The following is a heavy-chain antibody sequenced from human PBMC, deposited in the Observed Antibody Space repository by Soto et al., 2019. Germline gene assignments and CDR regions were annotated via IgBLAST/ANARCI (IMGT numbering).Heavy chain of an antibody. D-gene: IGHD3-22*01. V-gene: IGHV3-33*01. CDR1: GFTFSSYG. Sequence: GGSLRLSCAASGFTFSSYGMHWVRQAPGKGLEWVAVIWYDGSNKYYADSVKGRFTISRDNSKNTLYLQMNSLRAEDTAVYYCARDAPYYYDSSLYGMDVWGQGTTVTVSS. CDR3: ARDAPYYYDSSLYGMDV. J-gene: IGHJ6*02. CDR2: IWYDGSNK.